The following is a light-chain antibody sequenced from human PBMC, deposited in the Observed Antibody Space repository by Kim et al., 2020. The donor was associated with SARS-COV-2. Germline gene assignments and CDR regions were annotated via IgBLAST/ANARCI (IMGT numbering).Light chain of an antibody. V-gene: IGKV1-5*01. CDR3: QHYKKLSPEYT. CDR1: QSIGTW. Sequence: GAGVISTCRASQSIGTWLAWYQQRPGKAPKLLIYDTSTLETGVPSRFSGRGSGTDFTLTISSLQPDDSATYYCQHYKKLSPEYTFGQGTKLEI. J-gene: IGKJ2*01. CDR2: DTS.